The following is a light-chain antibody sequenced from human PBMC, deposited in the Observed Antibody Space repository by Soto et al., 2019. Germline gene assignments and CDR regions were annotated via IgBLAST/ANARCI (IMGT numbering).Light chain of an antibody. Sequence: DIVLTQSPATLSLSPGERATLSCRASQRIGDYLAWYQQKPGQAPRLLIYDASNRAAGTPARFGGGGSGSDYTLTFSSIQPEDFAVYYCQQRYVWPITFGQGTRLDFK. CDR1: QRIGDY. V-gene: IGKV3-11*01. J-gene: IGKJ5*01. CDR3: QQRYVWPIT. CDR2: DAS.